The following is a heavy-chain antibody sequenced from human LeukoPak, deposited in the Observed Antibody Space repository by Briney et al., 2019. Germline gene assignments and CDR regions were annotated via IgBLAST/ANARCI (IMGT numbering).Heavy chain of an antibody. CDR1: GFTFSSYW. J-gene: IGHJ4*02. CDR2: IKQDGSEK. D-gene: IGHD3-10*01. Sequence: GGSLRLSCAASGFTFSSYWMSWVRQAPGKGLEWVANIKQDGSEKCYVDSVKGRFTISRDNAKNSLYLQMNSLRAEDTAVYYCARDITDGSGSYYRSTPFDYWGQGTLVTVSS. CDR3: ARDITDGSGSYYRSTPFDY. V-gene: IGHV3-7*01.